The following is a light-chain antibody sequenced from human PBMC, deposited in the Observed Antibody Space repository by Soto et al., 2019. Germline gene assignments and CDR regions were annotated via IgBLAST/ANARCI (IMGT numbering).Light chain of an antibody. CDR3: QQYHNWPPFT. CDR1: QSVSSN. J-gene: IGKJ4*01. Sequence: EIVMTHSPATLSVSPGERATLSCRASQSVSSNLAWYQQKPGQAPRLLIYGASTRATGIPARFSGSGSGTEFTLTISSLQSEDFALYHCQQYHNWPPFTFGGGTKVEIK. CDR2: GAS. V-gene: IGKV3-15*01.